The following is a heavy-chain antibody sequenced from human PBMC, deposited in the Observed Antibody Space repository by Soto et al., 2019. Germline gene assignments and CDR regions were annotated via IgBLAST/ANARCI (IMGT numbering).Heavy chain of an antibody. J-gene: IGHJ4*02. V-gene: IGHV3-30*18. CDR3: AKDMLDWSDLCDY. CDR2: ISYDGSNK. CDR1: LFTFSSYG. D-gene: IGHD3-16*01. Sequence: VGSLRLACSASLFTFSSYGMHWVRQAPGKGLEWVAVISYDGSNKYYSDSVKGRFTISRDNSKNTLYLQMNSLRAEDTAVYYCAKDMLDWSDLCDYWGQGTLVTVST.